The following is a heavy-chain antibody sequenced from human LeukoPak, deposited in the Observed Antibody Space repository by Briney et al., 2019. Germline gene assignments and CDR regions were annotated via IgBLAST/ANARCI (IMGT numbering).Heavy chain of an antibody. CDR2: ISSSSSYT. V-gene: IGHV3-21*01. D-gene: IGHD3-22*01. CDR1: GFTFSSYS. Sequence: GGSLRLSCAASGFTFSSYSMNWVRQAPEKGLELVSSISSSSSYTYYADSVKGRFTISRDNAKNSLYLQMNSLRAEDTAVYDCARDRCRYYDSSGYCPFDYWGQGTLVTVSS. CDR3: ARDRCRYYDSSGYCPFDY. J-gene: IGHJ4*02.